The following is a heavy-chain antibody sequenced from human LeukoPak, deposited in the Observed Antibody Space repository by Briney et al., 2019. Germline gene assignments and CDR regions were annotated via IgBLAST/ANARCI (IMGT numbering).Heavy chain of an antibody. CDR1: GFTFSSYS. J-gene: IGHJ4*02. D-gene: IGHD3-10*01. Sequence: PGGSLRLSCAASGFTFSSYSMNWVRQAPGKGLEWVSSISSSSSYIYYADSVKGRFTISRDNAKNSLYLQMNSLRAEDTAVYYCAKAPNYSGSGSPLFDYWGQGTLVTVSS. CDR3: AKAPNYSGSGSPLFDY. CDR2: ISSSSSYI. V-gene: IGHV3-21*01.